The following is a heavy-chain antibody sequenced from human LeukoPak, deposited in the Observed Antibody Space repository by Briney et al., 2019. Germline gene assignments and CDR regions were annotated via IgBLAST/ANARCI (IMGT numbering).Heavy chain of an antibody. Sequence: GRSLRLSCAASGLTISNVWMSWVRQAPGKGLEWVGRIKTKTDGGTTDYAAPVKGRFTISRDDSKDTLYLQMNSLKTEDTAVYYCTTLSVPVDYWGQGALVTLSS. CDR3: TTLSVPVDY. D-gene: IGHD2-2*01. CDR2: IKTKTDGGTT. CDR1: GLTISNVW. J-gene: IGHJ4*02. V-gene: IGHV3-15*01.